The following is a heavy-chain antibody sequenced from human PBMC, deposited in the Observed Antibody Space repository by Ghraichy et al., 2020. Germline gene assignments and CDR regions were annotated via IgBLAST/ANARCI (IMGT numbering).Heavy chain of an antibody. D-gene: IGHD2-2*01. CDR2: IYYSGST. CDR1: GGSISSYY. J-gene: IGHJ6*02. Sequence: SCTVSGGSISSYYWSWIRQPPGKGLEWIGYIYYSGSTNYNPSLKSRVTISVDTSKNQFSLKLSSVTAADTAVYYCARERWGGYCSSTSCYARDPYGMDVWGQGTTVTVSS. CDR3: ARERWGGYCSSTSCYARDPYGMDV. V-gene: IGHV4-59*01.